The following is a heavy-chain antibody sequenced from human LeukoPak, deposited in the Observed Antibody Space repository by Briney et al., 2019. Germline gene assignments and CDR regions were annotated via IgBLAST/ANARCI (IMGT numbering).Heavy chain of an antibody. CDR2: IYYSGST. CDR1: GGSISSSSYY. J-gene: IGHJ6*02. CDR3: TAGSGDYYGMDD. Sequence: SETLSLTCTVSGGSISSSSYYWDWIRQPPGKGREWIESIYYSGSTSYNPSLKSRVTISLDTSKNQRSLKLSSVTAADTAVHYCTAGSGDYYGMDDWGQGTTVTVSS. D-gene: IGHD3-10*01. V-gene: IGHV4-39*07.